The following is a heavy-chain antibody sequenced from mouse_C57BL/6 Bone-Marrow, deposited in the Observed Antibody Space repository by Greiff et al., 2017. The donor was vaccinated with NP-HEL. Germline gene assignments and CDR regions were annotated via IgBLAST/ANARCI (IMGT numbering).Heavy chain of an antibody. J-gene: IGHJ3*01. V-gene: IGHV1-15*01. CDR1: GYTFTDYE. CDR2: IDPETGGT. CDR3: TRERDWTPFAY. D-gene: IGHD4-1*01. Sequence: VKVVESGAELVRPGASVTLSCKASGYTFTDYEMHWVKQTPVHGLEWIGAIDPETGGTAYNQKFKGKAILTADKSSSTAYMELRSLTSEDSAVYYCTRERDWTPFAYWGQGTLVTVSA.